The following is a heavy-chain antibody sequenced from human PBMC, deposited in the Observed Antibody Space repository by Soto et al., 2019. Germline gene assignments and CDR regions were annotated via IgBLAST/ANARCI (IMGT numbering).Heavy chain of an antibody. D-gene: IGHD3-3*01. Sequence: PGGSLRLSCAASGFTFSSYGMHWVRQAPGKGLEWVAVISYDGSNKYYADSVKGRFTISRDNSKNTLYLQMNCLRAEDTAVYYCAKYLCYDFCSGYYDSRPPHYGMDVWGQGTTVTVSS. CDR2: ISYDGSNK. CDR1: GFTFSSYG. V-gene: IGHV3-30*18. CDR3: AKYLCYDFCSGYYDSRPPHYGMDV. J-gene: IGHJ6*02.